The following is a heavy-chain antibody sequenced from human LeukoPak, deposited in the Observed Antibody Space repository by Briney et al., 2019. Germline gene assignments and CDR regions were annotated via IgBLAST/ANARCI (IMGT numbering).Heavy chain of an antibody. V-gene: IGHV3-30*04. CDR1: GFTFSSYA. CDR2: ISYDGSNK. Sequence: GGSLRLSCAASGFTFSSYAMHWVRQAPGKGLEWVAVISYDGSNKYYADSVKGRFTISRDNSKNTLYLQMNSLRAEDTAVYYCARERFDYYDSSGYYYPYYFDYWGQGILVTVSS. CDR3: ARERFDYYDSSGYYYPYYFDY. D-gene: IGHD3-22*01. J-gene: IGHJ4*02.